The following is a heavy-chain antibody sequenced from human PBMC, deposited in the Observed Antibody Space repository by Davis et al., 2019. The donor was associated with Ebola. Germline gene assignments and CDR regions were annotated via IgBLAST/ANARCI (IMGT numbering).Heavy chain of an antibody. CDR2: IFYTGST. J-gene: IGHJ4*02. CDR1: GDSVSSGDYY. V-gene: IGHV4-61*08. Sequence: SETLSLTCTVSGDSVSSGDYYWNWIRQPPGKGLEWIGYIFYTGSTHYDPSLRGRVTISVDTSKKQFSLKLSSMTAADTAVYYCARGARAYYYDSSGYLVYWGQGTLVTVSS. CDR3: ARGARAYYYDSSGYLVY. D-gene: IGHD3-22*01.